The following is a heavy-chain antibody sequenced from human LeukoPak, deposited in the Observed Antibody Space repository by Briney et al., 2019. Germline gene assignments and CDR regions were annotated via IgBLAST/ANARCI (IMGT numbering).Heavy chain of an antibody. CDR2: ISSSGSTI. V-gene: IGHV3-11*01. CDR3: AKGSERPYYYDSSGSVGAFDI. D-gene: IGHD3-22*01. J-gene: IGHJ3*02. CDR1: GFTFSDYY. Sequence: GGSLRLSCAASGFTFSDYYMSWIRQAPGKGLEWVSYISSSGSTIYYADSVKGRFTISRDNAKNSLYLQMNSLRAEDTALYYCAKGSERPYYYDSSGSVGAFDIWGQGTMVTVSS.